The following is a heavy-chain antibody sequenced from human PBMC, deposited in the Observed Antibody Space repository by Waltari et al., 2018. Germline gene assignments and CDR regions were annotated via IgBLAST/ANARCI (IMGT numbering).Heavy chain of an antibody. CDR3: ARIVVVTALDY. J-gene: IGHJ4*02. CDR2: INPNSGGT. CDR1: GSTFTGYS. D-gene: IGHD3-22*01. V-gene: IGHV1-2*02. Sequence: QVQLVQSGAEVQTPGAYVKVLCTASGSTFTGYSMHWLRQAPGQGLEWMGWINPNSGGTNYAQKFQGRVTMTRDTSISTAYMELSRLRSDDTAVYYCARIVVVTALDYWGQGTLVTVSS.